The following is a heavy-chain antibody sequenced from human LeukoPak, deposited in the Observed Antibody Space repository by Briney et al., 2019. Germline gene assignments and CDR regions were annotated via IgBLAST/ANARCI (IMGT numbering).Heavy chain of an antibody. Sequence: SGGSLRLSCAASGFTVSSNYMSWVRQAPGKGLEWVSVIYSGGSTYYADSVKGRFTISRDNSKNTLYLQMNSLRAEDTAVYYCARAQALTGPLDAFDIWGQGTMVTVSS. D-gene: IGHD3-9*01. CDR1: GFTVSSNY. CDR2: IYSGGST. CDR3: ARAQALTGPLDAFDI. J-gene: IGHJ3*02. V-gene: IGHV3-53*01.